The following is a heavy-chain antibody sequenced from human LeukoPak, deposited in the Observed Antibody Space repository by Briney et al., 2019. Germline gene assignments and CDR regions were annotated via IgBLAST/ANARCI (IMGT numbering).Heavy chain of an antibody. J-gene: IGHJ4*02. CDR2: ISSSGGTI. V-gene: IGHV3-11*01. CDR3: ARGPVSSSGFFGY. D-gene: IGHD6-19*01. CDR1: GFTFSDYH. Sequence: KPGGSLRLSCAASGFTFSDYHMSWIRQASGKGLEWVPYISSSGGTISYADSVKGRFTISRDNAKKSLYLQMNSLRAEDTAVYYCARGPVSSSGFFGYWGQGTLVTVSS.